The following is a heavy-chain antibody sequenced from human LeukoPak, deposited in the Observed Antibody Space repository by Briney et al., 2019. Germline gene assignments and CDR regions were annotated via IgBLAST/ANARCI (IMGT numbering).Heavy chain of an antibody. CDR1: GFTVSSNY. CDR2: IYSGGST. Sequence: AGGYLSFSGAASGFTVSSNYMSWVRQGPGLGLEWVSVIYSGGSTYYAESVKGRFTISRDNSKNTLYLQMNSLRAEDTAVYYCAREAGYSYNFYFVYWGQGTLVTVSS. V-gene: IGHV3-66*01. D-gene: IGHD5-18*01. J-gene: IGHJ4*02. CDR3: AREAGYSYNFYFVY.